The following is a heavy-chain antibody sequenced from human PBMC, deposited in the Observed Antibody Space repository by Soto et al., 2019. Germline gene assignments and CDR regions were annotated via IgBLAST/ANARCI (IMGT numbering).Heavy chain of an antibody. CDR1: GGSITNSNW. CDR3: ATGARIVGNTTSLDS. D-gene: IGHD1-26*01. V-gene: IGHV4-4*02. J-gene: IGHJ4*02. CDR2: IYHAGST. Sequence: PSETLSLTCTVSGGSITNSNWWSWVSLPPAKGLEGIGDIYHAGSTKYNTSLGRRVTISVDTSTNQFALTLTSLTAADTAVYFCATGARIVGNTTSLDSWGQGTLVTVSS.